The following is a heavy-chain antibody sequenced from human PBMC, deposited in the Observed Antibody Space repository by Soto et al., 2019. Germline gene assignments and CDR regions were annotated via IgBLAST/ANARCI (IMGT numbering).Heavy chain of an antibody. CDR2: IKSKTDGGTT. J-gene: IGHJ4*02. Sequence: GGSLRLSCAASGFTFSNAWMSWVRQAPGKGLEWVGRIKSKTDGGTTDYAAPVKGRFTISRDDSKNTLYLQMNSLKTEDTAVYYCTTDAQYYYDSSGADYWGQGTLVTVSS. CDR3: TTDAQYYYDSSGADY. CDR1: GFTFSNAW. D-gene: IGHD3-22*01. V-gene: IGHV3-15*01.